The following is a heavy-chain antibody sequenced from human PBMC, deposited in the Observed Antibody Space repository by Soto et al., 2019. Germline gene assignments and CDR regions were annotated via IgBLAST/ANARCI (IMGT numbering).Heavy chain of an antibody. V-gene: IGHV3-23*01. CDR1: GFTFSSYA. CDR2: ISGSGGST. D-gene: IGHD6-6*01. CDR3: AKDSSIAARRGHFSAFDI. Sequence: GGSLRLSCAASGFTFSSYAMSWVRQAPGKGLEWVSAISGSGGSTYYADSVKGRFTISRDNSKNTLYLQMNSLRAEDTAVYYCAKDSSIAARRGHFSAFDIWGQGTMVTVSS. J-gene: IGHJ3*02.